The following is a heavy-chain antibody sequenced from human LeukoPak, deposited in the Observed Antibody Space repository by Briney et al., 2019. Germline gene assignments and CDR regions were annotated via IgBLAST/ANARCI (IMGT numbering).Heavy chain of an antibody. V-gene: IGHV4-59*08. CDR3: ARRGYYDSSGYIVNYYYGMDV. Sequence: SETLSLTCTVSGGSISSYYWSWIRQPPGKGLERIGYIYYSGSTNYNPSLKSRVTISVDTSKNQFSLKLSSVTAADTAVYYCARRGYYDSSGYIVNYYYGMDVWGQGTTVTVSS. CDR1: GGSISSYY. J-gene: IGHJ6*02. D-gene: IGHD3-22*01. CDR2: IYYSGST.